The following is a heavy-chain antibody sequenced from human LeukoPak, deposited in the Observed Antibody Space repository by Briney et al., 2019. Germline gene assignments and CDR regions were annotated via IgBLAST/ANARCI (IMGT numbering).Heavy chain of an antibody. CDR1: GGTFSSYA. Sequence: SVKASCKASGGTFSSYAISWVRQAPGQGLEWMGGIIPIFGTANYAQKFQGRVTITADESTSTAYMELSSLRSEDTAVYYCARGSGRRVAAAGYYFDYWGQGTLVTVSS. CDR3: ARGSGRRVAAAGYYFDY. V-gene: IGHV1-69*13. CDR2: IIPIFGTA. J-gene: IGHJ4*02. D-gene: IGHD6-13*01.